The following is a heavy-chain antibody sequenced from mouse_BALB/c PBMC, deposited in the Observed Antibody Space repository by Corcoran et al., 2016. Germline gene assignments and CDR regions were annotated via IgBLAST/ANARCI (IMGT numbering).Heavy chain of an antibody. J-gene: IGHJ2*01. D-gene: IGHD2-1*01. CDR3: GRSRAGNYVGY. CDR2: IDTANGST. V-gene: IGHV14-3*02. CDR1: GFNIKDTY. Sequence: EVQLQQSGAELVKPGASVKLSCTASGFNIKDTYMHWVKQRPEQGLEWIGRIDTANGSTKYDPKFQGKATMTADTSSNTVYLQLSSLTSEATAVYYCGRSRAGNYVGYWGQGTTLTVSS.